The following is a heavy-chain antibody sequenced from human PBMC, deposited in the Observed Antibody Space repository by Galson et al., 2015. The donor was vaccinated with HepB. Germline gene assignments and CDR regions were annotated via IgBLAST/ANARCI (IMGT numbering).Heavy chain of an antibody. Sequence: SLRLSCAASGFTFSSYSMNWVRQAPGKALEWVSSISSSSSYIYYADSVKGRFTISRDNAKNSLYLQMNSLRAEDTAVYYCARDQDVRVGYQADAFDFWGQGTLVTVSS. CDR2: ISSSSSYI. D-gene: IGHD2-2*01. CDR3: ARDQDVRVGYQADAFDF. V-gene: IGHV3-21*01. CDR1: GFTFSSYS. J-gene: IGHJ3*01.